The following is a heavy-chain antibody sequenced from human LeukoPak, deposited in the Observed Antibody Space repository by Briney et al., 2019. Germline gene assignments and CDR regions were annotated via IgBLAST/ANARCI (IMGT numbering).Heavy chain of an antibody. V-gene: IGHV3-21*01. J-gene: IGHJ4*02. CDR3: ARHWDYGVDY. Sequence: GGSLRLSCAASGFTFSSYSMNWVRQAPGKGLEWVSSISSSSSYIYYADSVKGRFTISRDNAKNSLYLQMNSLRAEDTAVYYCARHWDYGVDYWGQGTLVAVSS. CDR1: GFTFSSYS. D-gene: IGHD4-17*01. CDR2: ISSSSSYI.